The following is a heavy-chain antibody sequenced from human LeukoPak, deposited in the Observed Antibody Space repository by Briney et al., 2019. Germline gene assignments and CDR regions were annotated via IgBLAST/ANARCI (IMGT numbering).Heavy chain of an antibody. CDR1: GYSISSGYY. J-gene: IGHJ4*02. CDR3: ARLRLGATAIDY. V-gene: IGHV4-38-2*01. Sequence: PSETLSFTCAVSGYSISSGYYWGWIRQPPGKGLEWIGSIYHSGSTYNNPSLKSRVTISVDTSKNQFSLKLSSVTAADTAVYYCARLRLGATAIDYWGQGTLVTVSS. CDR2: IYHSGST. D-gene: IGHD1-26*01.